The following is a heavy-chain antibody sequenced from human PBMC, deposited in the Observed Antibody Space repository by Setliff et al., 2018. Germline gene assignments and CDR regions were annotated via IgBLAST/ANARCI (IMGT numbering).Heavy chain of an antibody. Sequence: SVKVSCKASGFTFKTYSFSWIRQAPGQGLEWMGGTIPMFGTTNYARKFQGRVTIISDESTSTAYMQLSSLGSEDTAVYYCVREGVDSRSSTDYRYYMDVWGKGTTVTVSS. J-gene: IGHJ6*03. CDR1: GFTFKTYS. CDR2: TIPMFGTT. CDR3: VREGVDSRSSTDYRYYMDV. V-gene: IGHV1-69*13. D-gene: IGHD3-22*01.